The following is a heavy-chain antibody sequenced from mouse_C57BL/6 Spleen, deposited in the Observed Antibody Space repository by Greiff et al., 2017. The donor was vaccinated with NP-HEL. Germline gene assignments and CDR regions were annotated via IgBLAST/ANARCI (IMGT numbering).Heavy chain of an antibody. CDR3: ARYDTHYFDY. D-gene: IGHD2-3*01. CDR2: IYPSDSET. Sequence: VQLQQPGAELVRPGSSVKLSCKASGYTFTSYWMDWVKQRPGQGLEWIGNIYPSDSETHYNQKFKDKATLTVDKSSSTAYMQLSSLTSEDSAVYYCARYDTHYFDYWGQGTTLTVSS. CDR1: GYTFTSYW. V-gene: IGHV1-61*01. J-gene: IGHJ2*01.